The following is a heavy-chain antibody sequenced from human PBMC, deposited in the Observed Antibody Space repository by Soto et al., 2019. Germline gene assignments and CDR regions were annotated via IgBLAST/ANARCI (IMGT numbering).Heavy chain of an antibody. CDR2: ISGSGANT. J-gene: IGHJ6*02. D-gene: IGHD6-6*01. CDR3: AKERAARPHRYYGMDV. Sequence: GSLRLSCAASGFTLTTYAMSWVRQAPGKRLEWVSGISGSGANTYYADSVKGRFTIARDNSKNTLYLQMNSLRAEDTAVYYCAKERAARPHRYYGMDVWGQGTTVTVSS. V-gene: IGHV3-23*01. CDR1: GFTLTTYA.